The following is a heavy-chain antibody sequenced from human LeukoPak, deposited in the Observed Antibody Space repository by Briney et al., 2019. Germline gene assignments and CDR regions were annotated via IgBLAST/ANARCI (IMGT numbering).Heavy chain of an antibody. J-gene: IGHJ4*02. V-gene: IGHV3-7*01. Sequence: GGSLRLSCAASGFTLSTYWMSWVRQAPGKGLEWVANINQDGSEKYYVDSVKGRFTISRDNAKNSLYLQMNSLGVEDTAVYYCAKVAKYYYGSETYYFFDYWGQGTLVTASS. CDR2: INQDGSEK. D-gene: IGHD3-10*01. CDR3: AKVAKYYYGSETYYFFDY. CDR1: GFTLSTYW.